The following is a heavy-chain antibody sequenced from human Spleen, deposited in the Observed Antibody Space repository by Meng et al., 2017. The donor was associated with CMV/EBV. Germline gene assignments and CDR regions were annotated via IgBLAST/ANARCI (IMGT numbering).Heavy chain of an antibody. J-gene: IGHJ6*02. V-gene: IGHV1-69*05. Sequence: SVKVSCKASGYTFTGYYMHWVRQAPGQGLEWMGGIIPIFGTANYAQKFQGRVTITTDESTSTAYMELSSLRSEDTAVYYCARALLPVVVPAAITVPHYGMDVWGQGTTVTVSS. CDR2: IIPIFGTA. CDR1: GYTFTGYY. CDR3: ARALLPVVVPAAITVPHYGMDV. D-gene: IGHD2-2*01.